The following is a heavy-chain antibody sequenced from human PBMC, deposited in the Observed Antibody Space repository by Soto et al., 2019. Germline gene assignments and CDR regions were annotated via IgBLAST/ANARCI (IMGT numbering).Heavy chain of an antibody. Sequence: PGGSQRLSCTAPGFTSSSHAMSRVSKDPGKGLEWVSAISGSGGSTYYADSVKGRFTISRDNSKNTLYLQMNSLRAEDTAVYYCAKANEVVAATGDAFDIWGQGTMVTVSS. D-gene: IGHD2-15*01. V-gene: IGHV3-23*01. CDR2: ISGSGGST. CDR3: AKANEVVAATGDAFDI. CDR1: GFTSSSHA. J-gene: IGHJ3*02.